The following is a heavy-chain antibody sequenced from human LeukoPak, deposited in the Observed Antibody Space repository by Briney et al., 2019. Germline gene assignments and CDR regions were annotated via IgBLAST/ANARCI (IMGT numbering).Heavy chain of an antibody. J-gene: IGHJ4*02. D-gene: IGHD1-26*01. CDR1: EFSVGSNY. Sequence: GGSLRLSCAASEFSVGSNYMTWVRQAPGKGLEWVSLIYSGGSTYYADSVKGRFTISRDNSKDTVDLQMNSLRLEDTAVYYCAKAREWELLAPFDYWGQGTLVTVSS. CDR2: IYSGGST. CDR3: AKAREWELLAPFDY. V-gene: IGHV3-66*01.